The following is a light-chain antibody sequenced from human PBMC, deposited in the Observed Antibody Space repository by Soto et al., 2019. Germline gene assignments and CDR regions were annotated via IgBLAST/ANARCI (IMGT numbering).Light chain of an antibody. J-gene: IGKJ4*01. CDR3: QNYGSSPQGLT. V-gene: IGKV3-20*01. CDR2: GAS. Sequence: EIVLTQSPGTLYLSPGERATLSCRASQSVSSRSDLAWYQQKPGQAPRLLIYGASSRATGIPDRFSGSGSGTDFTLTISRLEPEDFAVYYCQNYGSSPQGLTFGGGTKVEIK. CDR1: QSVSSRSD.